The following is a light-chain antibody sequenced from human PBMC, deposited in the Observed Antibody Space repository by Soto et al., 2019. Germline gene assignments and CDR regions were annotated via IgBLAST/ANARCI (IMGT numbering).Light chain of an antibody. CDR3: QHYGSRPLT. J-gene: IGKJ1*01. CDR2: AAS. V-gene: IGKV3D-15*01. Sequence: EIVMTQSPATLSVSPGERATLSCRASQIVGINLAWYQQKPGQAPRLLIYAASSRATGIPARFSGRGSGTDFPLTISSLPSEDFAVYYCQHYGSRPLTFGQGNKVEIK. CDR1: QIVGIN.